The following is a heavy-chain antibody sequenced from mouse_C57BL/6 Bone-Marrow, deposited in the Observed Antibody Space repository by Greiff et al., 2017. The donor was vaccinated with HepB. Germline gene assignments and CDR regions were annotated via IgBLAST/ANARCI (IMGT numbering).Heavy chain of an antibody. CDR2: IDPSDSYT. Sequence: QVQLQQPGAELVKPGASVKLSCKASGYTFTSYWMQWVKQRPGQGLEWIGEIDPSDSYTNYNQKFKGKATLTVDTSSSTAYMQLSSLTSEDSAVYYCARSVLRYYYAMDYWGQGTSVTVSS. V-gene: IGHV1-50*01. D-gene: IGHD1-1*01. CDR3: ARSVLRYYYAMDY. J-gene: IGHJ4*01. CDR1: GYTFTSYW.